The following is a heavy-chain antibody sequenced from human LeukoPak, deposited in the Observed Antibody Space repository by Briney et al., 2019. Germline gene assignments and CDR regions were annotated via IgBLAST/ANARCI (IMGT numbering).Heavy chain of an antibody. J-gene: IGHJ3*02. CDR3: ARVTYSSSSMSLDAFDI. Sequence: HPGGSLRLSCAASGFSFSTYGMHWVRQAPGKGLEWVAFIRYDGSNKYYGDSVKGRFTISRDDSKNTVYVQMNSLRTEDTAVYYCARVTYSSSSMSLDAFDIWGQGTMVTVSS. CDR1: GFSFSTYG. CDR2: IRYDGSNK. D-gene: IGHD6-6*01. V-gene: IGHV3-30*02.